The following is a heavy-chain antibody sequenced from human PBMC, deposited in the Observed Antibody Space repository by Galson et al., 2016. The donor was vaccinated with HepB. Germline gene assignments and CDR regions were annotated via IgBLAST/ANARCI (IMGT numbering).Heavy chain of an antibody. CDR1: GFTFGNHA. J-gene: IGHJ4*02. Sequence: LRLSCAASGFTFGNHALTWVRQAPGQGLEWVSSIVGSGTATYNADSVEGRFTISRDNPKNTLYLQMNSLRVEDTAIYYCTKVRPPHFRTPQENWGQGTLVTVSS. V-gene: IGHV3-23*01. CDR3: TKVRPPHFRTPQEN. CDR2: IVGSGTAT. D-gene: IGHD5-24*01.